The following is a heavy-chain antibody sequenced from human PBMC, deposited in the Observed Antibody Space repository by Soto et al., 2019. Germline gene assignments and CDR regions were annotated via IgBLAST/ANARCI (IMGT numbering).Heavy chain of an antibody. CDR1: GYTFTNNW. D-gene: IGHD3-10*01. Sequence: HGDSLTLSCKGSGYTFTNNWVGWVRQMPGKGLEWMGIIYPGDSDTRYSPSFQGQGTISFDKSIATAYLQRGSLKAADTSMYYYTRSVEYYYGSGKDYVVNVWRTGTTV. CDR3: TRSVEYYYGSGKDYVVNV. J-gene: IGHJ6*04. V-gene: IGHV5-51*01. CDR2: IYPGDSDT.